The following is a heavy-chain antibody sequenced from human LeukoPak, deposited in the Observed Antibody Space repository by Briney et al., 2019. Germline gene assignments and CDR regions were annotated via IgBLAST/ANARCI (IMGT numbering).Heavy chain of an antibody. J-gene: IGHJ4*02. CDR3: ARGTDGYYFDY. Sequence: SQTLSLTCAVSGGSISSGGYSWSWIRQPPGKGLEWIGYIYHSRSTYYNPSLKSRVTISVDRSKNQFSLKLSSVTAADTAVYYCARGTDGYYFDYWGQGTLVTVSS. CDR1: GGSISSGGYS. V-gene: IGHV4-30-2*01. D-gene: IGHD4-17*01. CDR2: IYHSRST.